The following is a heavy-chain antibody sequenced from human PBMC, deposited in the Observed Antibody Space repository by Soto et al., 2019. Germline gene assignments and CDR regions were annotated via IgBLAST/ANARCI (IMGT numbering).Heavy chain of an antibody. V-gene: IGHV4-59*01. CDR2: IYYSGST. J-gene: IGHJ4*02. CDR1: GASISSYY. CDR3: ARESGSYDPRDY. D-gene: IGHD3-16*01. Sequence: QVHLQESGPGLVKPSETLSLTCTVSGASISSYYWSWIRQPPGKGLEWIGYIYYSGSTNYNPSLKSRVTMSVDTSKNQFSLKLSSVTAADTSVYYCARESGSYDPRDYWCQGTLVTVSS.